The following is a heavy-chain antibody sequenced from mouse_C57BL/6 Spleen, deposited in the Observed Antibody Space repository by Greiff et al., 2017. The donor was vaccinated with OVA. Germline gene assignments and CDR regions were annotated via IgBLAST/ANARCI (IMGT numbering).Heavy chain of an antibody. CDR3: ARVDFKSFFDY. J-gene: IGHJ2*01. CDR1: GFTFSSYG. Sequence: EVQRVESGGDLVKPGGSLKLSCAASGFTFSSYGMSWVRQTPDKRLEWVATISSGGSYTYYPDSVKGRFTISRDNAKNTLYLQMSSLKSEDTAMYYCARVDFKSFFDYWGQGTTLTVSS. CDR2: ISSGGSYT. V-gene: IGHV5-6*01. D-gene: IGHD6-2*01.